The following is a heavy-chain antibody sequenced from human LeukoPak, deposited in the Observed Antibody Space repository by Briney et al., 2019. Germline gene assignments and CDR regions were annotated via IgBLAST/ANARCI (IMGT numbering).Heavy chain of an antibody. Sequence: SETLSLTCTVSGGSISSYYWSWIRQPPGKGLEWIGSIYYSGSTYYNPSLKSRVTISVDTSKNQFSLKLSSVTAADTAVYYCASGGTVCSSTSCYAAPGFDYWGQGTLVTVSS. CDR1: GGSISSYY. D-gene: IGHD2-2*01. V-gene: IGHV4-39*07. CDR3: ASGGTVCSSTSCYAAPGFDY. CDR2: IYYSGST. J-gene: IGHJ4*02.